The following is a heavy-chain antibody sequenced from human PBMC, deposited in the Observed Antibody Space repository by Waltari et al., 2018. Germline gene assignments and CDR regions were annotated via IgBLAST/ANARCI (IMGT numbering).Heavy chain of an antibody. CDR3: ARRGAKYLHDAFDI. CDR1: GGTFSSYD. CDR2: SIPIFCTS. J-gene: IGHJ3*02. V-gene: IGHV1-69*06. Sequence: QVQLVQAGAEVKKPGSSVKVSCKASGGTFSSYDISWVRQAPGQGLEWMGGSIPIFCTSNYAQKFQGRVTITANKSTSTAYMELSSLRSEDTAVYYCARRGAKYLHDAFDIWGQGTMVTVSS. D-gene: IGHD2-2*02.